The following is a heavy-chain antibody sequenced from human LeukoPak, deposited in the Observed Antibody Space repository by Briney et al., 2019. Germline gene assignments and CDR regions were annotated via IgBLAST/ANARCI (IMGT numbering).Heavy chain of an antibody. CDR3: ASEGAPPDYFDY. CDR2: ISGSGGST. J-gene: IGHJ4*02. V-gene: IGHV3-23*01. Sequence: GGSLRLSCAASGFTFSSYAMSWVRQAPGKGLEWVSAISGSGGSTYYADSVKGRFTISRDNAKNSLYLQMNSLRAEDTAVYYCASEGAPPDYFDYWGQGTLVTVSS. CDR1: GFTFSSYA.